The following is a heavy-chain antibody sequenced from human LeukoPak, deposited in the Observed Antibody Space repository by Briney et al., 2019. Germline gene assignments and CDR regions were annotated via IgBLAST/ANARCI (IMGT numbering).Heavy chain of an antibody. V-gene: IGHV3-33*01. CDR3: ARDGSSHIDY. Sequence: GSSLRLSCAASGFSFSNYGMHWVRQAPGRGLEWVAVIWYDGSNKYYADSVKGRFTISRDNSKNTLYLQVNSLRAEDTAVYYCARDGSSHIDYWGQGTLVTVSS. CDR1: GFSFSNYG. CDR2: IWYDGSNK. J-gene: IGHJ4*02.